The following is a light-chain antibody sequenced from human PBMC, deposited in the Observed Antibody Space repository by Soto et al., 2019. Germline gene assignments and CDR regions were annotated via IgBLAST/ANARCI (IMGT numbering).Light chain of an antibody. J-gene: IGKJ1*01. CDR1: QSFNSIY. CDR3: QQYGASPQT. V-gene: IGKV3-20*01. Sequence: EIVLTQSPGTLSLSPGERATLSCRASQSFNSIYLAWYQQKPGQAPRLLIYGASSRATDIPDRFSGSGSGTDLTLTISRLEPDDFAVYYCQQYGASPQTFGQGTKVDIK. CDR2: GAS.